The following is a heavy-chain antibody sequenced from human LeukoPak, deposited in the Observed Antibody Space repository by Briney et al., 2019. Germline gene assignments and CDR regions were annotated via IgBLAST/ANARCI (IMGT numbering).Heavy chain of an antibody. D-gene: IGHD3-10*01. CDR3: VYYYGSGSVEY. Sequence: SETLSLTCTVSGGSITSSNYYWGWIRQPPGKGLEWIANFYYSGSTNYSPSLESRVTISVDTSKNQFSLKLSSVTAADTAVYYCVYYYGSGSVEYWGQGTLVTVSS. J-gene: IGHJ4*02. CDR2: FYYSGST. V-gene: IGHV4-39*01. CDR1: GGSITSSNYY.